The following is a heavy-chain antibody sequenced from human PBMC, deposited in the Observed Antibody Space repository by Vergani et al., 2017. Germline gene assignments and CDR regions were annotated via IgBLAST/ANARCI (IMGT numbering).Heavy chain of an antibody. CDR1: GGSISSGGYY. CDR3: ARDRLRVGATYYYYYYGMDV. V-gene: IGHV3-53*01. Sequence: VQLQESGPGLVKPSQTLSLTCTVSGGSISSGGYYMSWVRQAPGKGLEWVSVIYSGGSTYYADSVKGRFTISRDNSKNTLYLQMNSLRAEDTAVYYCARDRLRVGATYYYYYYGMDVWGQGP. D-gene: IGHD1-26*01. CDR2: IYSGGST. J-gene: IGHJ6*02.